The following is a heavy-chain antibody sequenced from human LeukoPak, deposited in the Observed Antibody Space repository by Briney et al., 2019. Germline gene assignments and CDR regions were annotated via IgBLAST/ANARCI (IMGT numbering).Heavy chain of an antibody. Sequence: SETLSLTCTVSGGSISSYYWSWIRQPPGKGLEWIGYIYCSGSTNYNPSLKSRVTISVDTSKNQFSLKLSSVTAADTAVYYCARVRGPSLPIYFDYWGQGTLVTVSS. J-gene: IGHJ4*02. CDR2: IYCSGST. CDR1: GGSISSYY. V-gene: IGHV4-59*01. CDR3: ARVRGPSLPIYFDY.